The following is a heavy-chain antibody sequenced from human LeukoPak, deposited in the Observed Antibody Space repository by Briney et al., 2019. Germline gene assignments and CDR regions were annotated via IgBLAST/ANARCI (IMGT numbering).Heavy chain of an antibody. CDR3: ARTVGGDYFDY. V-gene: IGHV3-66*01. D-gene: IGHD3-16*01. CDR1: GFAVSSNY. J-gene: IGHJ4*02. CDR2: IYSGGST. Sequence: GGSLRLSCAASGFAVSSNYMSWVRQAPGKGLEWVSVIYSGGSTYYADSVKGRFTISRDSSENTLYLQMNSLRAEDTAVYYCARTVGGDYFDYWGQGTLVTVSS.